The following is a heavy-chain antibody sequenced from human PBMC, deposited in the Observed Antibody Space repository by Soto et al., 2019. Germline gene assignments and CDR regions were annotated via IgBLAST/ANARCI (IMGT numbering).Heavy chain of an antibody. CDR2: ISAYNGNT. CDR3: ARVEPHWNYVLTDY. CDR1: GYTFTSYG. J-gene: IGHJ4*02. Sequence: AASVKVSCKASGYTFTSYGISWVRQAPGQGLEWMGWISAYNGNTNYAQKLQGRVTMTTDTSTSTAYMELRSLRSDDTAVYYCARVEPHWNYVLTDYWGQGTLVTVSS. D-gene: IGHD1-7*01. V-gene: IGHV1-18*01.